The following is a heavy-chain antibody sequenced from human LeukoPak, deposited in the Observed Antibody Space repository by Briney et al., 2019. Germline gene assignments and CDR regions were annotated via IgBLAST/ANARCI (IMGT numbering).Heavy chain of an antibody. D-gene: IGHD3-10*01. Sequence: GGSLRLSCAASGFIFSDYYMSWIRQAPGKGLEWVSYISSSGSTMYYTDSVKGRFTISRDNAKDTLYLQMDSLTADDTATYYCAKPFYYGSGSYYGNFLHWGQGTLVTVSS. V-gene: IGHV3-11*01. J-gene: IGHJ4*02. CDR1: GFIFSDYY. CDR2: ISSSGSTM. CDR3: AKPFYYGSGSYYGNFLH.